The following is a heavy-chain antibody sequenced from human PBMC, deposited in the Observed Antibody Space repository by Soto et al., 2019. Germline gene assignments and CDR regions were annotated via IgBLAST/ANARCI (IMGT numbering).Heavy chain of an antibody. CDR2: IKSKTDGGTT. D-gene: IGHD4-17*01. Sequence: GGSLRLSCAASGFTFSNAWMSWVRQAPGKGLEWVGRIKSKTDGGTTDYAAPVKGRFTISRDDSKNTLYLQMNSLKTEDTAVYYCTSYYGDYIMYYFDYWGQGTLVTVSS. CDR3: TSYYGDYIMYYFDY. CDR1: GFTFSNAW. J-gene: IGHJ4*02. V-gene: IGHV3-15*01.